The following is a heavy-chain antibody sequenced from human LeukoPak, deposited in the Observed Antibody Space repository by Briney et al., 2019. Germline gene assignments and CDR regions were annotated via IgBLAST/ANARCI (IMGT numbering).Heavy chain of an antibody. Sequence: GGSLRLSCSASGSTFSSYAMHWVRQAPGKGLECVSAISSNGGSTYYADSVKGRFTISRDNSKNTLYLQMSSLRAQDTAVYYCVKDLSRVSSVGYWGQGTLVTVSS. V-gene: IGHV3-64D*06. D-gene: IGHD6-19*01. J-gene: IGHJ4*02. CDR2: ISSNGGST. CDR1: GSTFSSYA. CDR3: VKDLSRVSSVGY.